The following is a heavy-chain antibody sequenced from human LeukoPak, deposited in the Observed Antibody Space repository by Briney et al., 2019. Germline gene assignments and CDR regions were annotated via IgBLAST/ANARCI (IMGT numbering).Heavy chain of an antibody. Sequence: PGGSLRLSCAASGFTFSSYEMNWVRQAPGKGLKWVSYISSSGSTIYYADSVKGRFTISRDNAKSSLYLQMNSLRAEDTAVYYCAELGITMIGGVWGKGTTVTISS. V-gene: IGHV3-48*03. CDR1: GFTFSSYE. CDR2: ISSSGSTI. J-gene: IGHJ6*04. D-gene: IGHD3-10*02. CDR3: AELGITMIGGV.